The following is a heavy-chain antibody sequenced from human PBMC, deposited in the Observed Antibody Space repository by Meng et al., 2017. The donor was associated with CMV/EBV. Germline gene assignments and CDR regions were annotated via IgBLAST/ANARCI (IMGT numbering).Heavy chain of an antibody. J-gene: IGHJ4*02. D-gene: IGHD2-2*01. CDR1: GYTFTGYY. V-gene: IGHV1-2*02. Sequence: ASVKVSCKASGYTFTGYYMHWVRPAPGQGLEWMGWINPNSGGTNYAQKFQGRVTMTRDTSISTAYMELSRLRSDDTAVYYCARVERVVPAAMDAFDYWGQGTLVTVSS. CDR3: ARVERVVPAAMDAFDY. CDR2: INPNSGGT.